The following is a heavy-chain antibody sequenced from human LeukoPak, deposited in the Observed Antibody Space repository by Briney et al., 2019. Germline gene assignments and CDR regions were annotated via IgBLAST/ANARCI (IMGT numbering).Heavy chain of an antibody. CDR1: GGSISSGGYY. D-gene: IGHD2-2*02. J-gene: IGHJ4*02. CDR3: ARTPWPRYCSSTSCYTGGVYFDY. Sequence: SETLSLTCTVSGGSISSGGYYWSWIRQHPGKGLEWIGYIYYSGSTYYNPSLKSRVTISVDTSKNQFSMKLSSVTAGDTAVYYCARTPWPRYCSSTSCYTGGVYFDYWGQGTLVTVSS. CDR2: IYYSGST. V-gene: IGHV4-31*03.